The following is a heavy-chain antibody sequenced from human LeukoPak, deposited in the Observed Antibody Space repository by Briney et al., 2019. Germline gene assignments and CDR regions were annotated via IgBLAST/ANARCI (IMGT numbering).Heavy chain of an antibody. CDR2: IYSDGST. Sequence: GGSLRLSCAASGLTVSSSYMSWVRQAPGKGLEWVSVIYSDGSTYYADSVKGRFTLSRDNSKNTLYLQMNNLRAEDTAVYYCARYCRGGSCLGAFDIWGQGTIVTVSS. V-gene: IGHV3-66*01. J-gene: IGHJ3*02. D-gene: IGHD2-15*01. CDR1: GLTVSSSY. CDR3: ARYCRGGSCLGAFDI.